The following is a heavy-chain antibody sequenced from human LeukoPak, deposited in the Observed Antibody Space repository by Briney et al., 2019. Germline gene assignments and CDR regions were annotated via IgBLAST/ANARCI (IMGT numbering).Heavy chain of an antibody. V-gene: IGHV1-46*01. CDR3: ARERTVAGTVRAAFDI. CDR2: INPSGGST. Sequence: ASVKISCKASGYTFTSYYMHWVRQAPGQGLEWMGIINPSGGSTSYAQKFQGRVTMTRDMSTSTVYMELSSLRSEDTAVYYCARERTVAGTVRAAFDIWGQGTMVTVSS. D-gene: IGHD6-19*01. J-gene: IGHJ3*02. CDR1: GYTFTSYY.